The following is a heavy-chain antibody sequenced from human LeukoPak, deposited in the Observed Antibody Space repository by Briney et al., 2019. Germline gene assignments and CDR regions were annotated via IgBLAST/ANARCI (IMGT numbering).Heavy chain of an antibody. J-gene: IGHJ4*02. CDR3: ARLAPGNYDILTGDPKVVFDY. CDR2: VHSSGST. Sequence: PSETLSLTCTVSGGSISSFFWSWIRQPPGEGLEWIGYVHSSGSTKYNPSLKSRLIISVDMSKNQFSLKLRSVSVADTAVYYCARLAPGNYDILTGDPKVVFDYWGQGALVTVSS. CDR1: GGSISSFF. D-gene: IGHD3-9*01. V-gene: IGHV4-59*01.